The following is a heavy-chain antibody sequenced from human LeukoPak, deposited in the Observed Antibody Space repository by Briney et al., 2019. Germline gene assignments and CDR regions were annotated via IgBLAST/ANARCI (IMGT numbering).Heavy chain of an antibody. CDR1: GYTFTGYY. CDR3: ARYSSGWFRDSLDY. J-gene: IGHJ4*02. V-gene: IGHV1-2*02. Sequence: ASVKLSCKASGYTFTGYYMHWVRQAPGQGLGWMGWINPNSGGTNYAQKFQGRVTMTRDTSISTAYMELSRLRSDDTAVYYCARYSSGWFRDSLDYWGQGTLVTVSS. CDR2: INPNSGGT. D-gene: IGHD6-19*01.